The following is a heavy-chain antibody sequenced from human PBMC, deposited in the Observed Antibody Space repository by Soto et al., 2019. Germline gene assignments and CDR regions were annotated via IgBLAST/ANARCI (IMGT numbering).Heavy chain of an antibody. CDR1: GYSFTIYA. D-gene: IGHD2-21*01. CDR2: INAGNGNT. Sequence: QVQLVQSGAEVKKPGASVKVSCKASGYSFTIYAMHWVRQAPGQRLEWMGWINAGNGNTKYSQKFQGRVTITRDTSASTAYMELSSLRSEDTGVYYCARDPCGYYGMDVWGQGTTVTVSS. V-gene: IGHV1-3*01. J-gene: IGHJ6*02. CDR3: ARDPCGYYGMDV.